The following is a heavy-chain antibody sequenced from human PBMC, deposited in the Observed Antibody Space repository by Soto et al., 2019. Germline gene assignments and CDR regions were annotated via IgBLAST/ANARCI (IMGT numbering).Heavy chain of an antibody. CDR3: ARATFFRKGYYDATDYYFFDY. Sequence: SETLSLTCAVSGVSISSGTFSWTWIRQPPGQGLEFIGSIYYTGGTYYSPSLKSRVTISVDRSKNQFSLNLSSVAAADTAMYYCARATFFRKGYYDATDYYFFDYWGQGTLVTVSS. CDR2: IYYTGGT. J-gene: IGHJ4*02. V-gene: IGHV4-30-2*01. CDR1: GVSISSGTFS. D-gene: IGHD3-22*01.